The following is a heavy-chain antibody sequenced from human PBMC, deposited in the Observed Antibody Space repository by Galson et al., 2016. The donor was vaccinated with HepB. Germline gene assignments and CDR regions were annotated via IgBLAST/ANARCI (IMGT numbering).Heavy chain of an antibody. CDR2: IYSGGST. Sequence: SLRLSCAASGFTVSNNYMSWVRQAPGKGLEWVSVIYSGGSTDYAESVKGRFSISRDNSKNTLYLQMNSMRAEDTAVDYCAGGRHGGYFDYGGQGTLVTVSS. CDR1: GFTVSNNY. D-gene: IGHD3-16*01. CDR3: AGGRHGGYFDY. V-gene: IGHV3-53*01. J-gene: IGHJ4*02.